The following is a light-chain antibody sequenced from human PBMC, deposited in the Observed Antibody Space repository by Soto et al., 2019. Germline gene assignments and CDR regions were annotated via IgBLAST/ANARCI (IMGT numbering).Light chain of an antibody. CDR3: VLNMGSGISV. CDR1: SGSVATSYY. J-gene: IGLJ1*01. CDR2: STN. Sequence: QTVVTQEPSFSVSPGGTVTLTCGLSSGSVATSYYPSWYQQTPGQAPRTLIYSTNTRSSGVPDRFSGSILGNKAALTSTGAQAEDKSDYYFVLNMGSGISVFGTGTKVTVL. V-gene: IGLV8-61*01.